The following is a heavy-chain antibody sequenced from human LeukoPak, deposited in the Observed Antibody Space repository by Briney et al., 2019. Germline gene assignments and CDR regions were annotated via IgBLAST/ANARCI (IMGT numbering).Heavy chain of an antibody. CDR2: ISGSGGST. J-gene: IGHJ4*02. Sequence: PGGSPRLSCAASGFTFSSYAMSWVRQAPGKGLEWVSAISGSGGSTYYADSVKGRFTISRDNSKNTLYLQMNSLRAEDTAVYYCAKNTGYRPTTTYFDYWGQGTLVTVSS. V-gene: IGHV3-23*01. CDR1: GFTFSSYA. D-gene: IGHD4-11*01. CDR3: AKNTGYRPTTTYFDY.